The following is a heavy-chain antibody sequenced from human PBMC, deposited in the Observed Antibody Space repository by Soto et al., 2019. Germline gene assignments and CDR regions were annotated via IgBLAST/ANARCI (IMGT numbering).Heavy chain of an antibody. CDR2: INPNSGGT. CDR1: GYTFTGYY. V-gene: IGHV1-2*04. Sequence: ASVKVSCKASGYTFTGYYMHWVRQAPGQGLEWMGWINPNSGGTNYAQKFQGWVTMTRDTSISKAYMELGRLRSDDTAVYYCARGAYGGNSSEPGHNKYYYYGMDVWGQGTTVTVSS. D-gene: IGHD4-17*01. J-gene: IGHJ6*02. CDR3: ARGAYGGNSSEPGHNKYYYYGMDV.